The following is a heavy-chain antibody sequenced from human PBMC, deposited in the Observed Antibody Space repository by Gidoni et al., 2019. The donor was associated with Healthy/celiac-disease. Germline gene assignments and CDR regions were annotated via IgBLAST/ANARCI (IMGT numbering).Heavy chain of an antibody. CDR3: ARVRAAAGSIYYYYYGMDV. Sequence: QVQLVESGGGVVQPGRSLSLSYAASGFTFSSSAMHWVRQAPGKGLEWVEVISYDGSNKYYADSVKGRFTISRDNSKNTLYLQMNSLRAEDTAVYYCARVRAAAGSIYYYYYGMDVWGQGTTVTVSS. D-gene: IGHD6-13*01. CDR2: ISYDGSNK. J-gene: IGHJ6*02. V-gene: IGHV3-30*01. CDR1: GFTFSSSA.